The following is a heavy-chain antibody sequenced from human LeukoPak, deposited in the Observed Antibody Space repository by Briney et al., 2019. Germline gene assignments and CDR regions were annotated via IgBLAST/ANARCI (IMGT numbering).Heavy chain of an antibody. V-gene: IGHV4-34*01. CDR3: ARRYYGSGSSVDY. CDR2: INHSGST. D-gene: IGHD3-10*01. Sequence: SETLSLTCAVYGGSFSGYYWSWIRQPPGKGLEWIGEINHSGSTNYNPSLKSRVTISVDTSKNQFSLKLSSVTAADTAVYYCARRYYGSGSSVDYWGQGTLVTASS. CDR1: GGSFSGYY. J-gene: IGHJ4*02.